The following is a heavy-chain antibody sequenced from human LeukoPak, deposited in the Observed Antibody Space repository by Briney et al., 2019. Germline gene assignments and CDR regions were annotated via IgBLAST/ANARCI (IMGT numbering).Heavy chain of an antibody. Sequence: GASVKVSFKVSGYTLTELSMHWVRQAPGKGLEWMGGFDPEDGETIYSQKFQGRVTITEDTSTDTAYMELSSLRSEDTAVYYCATHYYDSSGYYTFDYWGQGTLVSVSS. D-gene: IGHD3-22*01. J-gene: IGHJ4*02. V-gene: IGHV1-24*01. CDR1: GYTLTELS. CDR3: ATHYYDSSGYYTFDY. CDR2: FDPEDGET.